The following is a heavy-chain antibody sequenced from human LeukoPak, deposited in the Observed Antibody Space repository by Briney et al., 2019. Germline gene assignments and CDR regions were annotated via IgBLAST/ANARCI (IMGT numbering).Heavy chain of an antibody. D-gene: IGHD6-19*01. Sequence: PGGSLRLSCAASGFTFRDYYMSWIRQAPGKGLEGVSYISSSSSYTNYADSVKGRFTISRDNAKNSLYLQMNSLRADDTAVYYCAGDSSVWYYFDYWGQGTLVTVSS. V-gene: IGHV3-11*06. CDR1: GFTFRDYY. CDR3: AGDSSVWYYFDY. J-gene: IGHJ4*02. CDR2: ISSSSSYT.